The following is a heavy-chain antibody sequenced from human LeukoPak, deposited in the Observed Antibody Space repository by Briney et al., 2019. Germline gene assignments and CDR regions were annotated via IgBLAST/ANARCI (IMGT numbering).Heavy chain of an antibody. D-gene: IGHD6-13*01. Sequence: SETLSLTCTVSGGSISSGDYYWSWIRQPPGKGLEWIGYIYYSGSTYYNPSLKSRVTISVDTSKNQFSLKLSSVTAAGTAVYYCARDVAAAGFDYWGQGTLVTVSS. CDR1: GGSISSGDYY. CDR3: ARDVAAAGFDY. V-gene: IGHV4-30-4*01. J-gene: IGHJ4*02. CDR2: IYYSGST.